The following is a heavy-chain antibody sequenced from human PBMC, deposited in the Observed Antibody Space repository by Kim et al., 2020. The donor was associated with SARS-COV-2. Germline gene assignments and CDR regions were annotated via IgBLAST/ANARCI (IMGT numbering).Heavy chain of an antibody. Sequence: GGSLRLSCEVSGMRLRSYGMDWVRQTPGKGLEWLAFISDDGSNEYYGDSVKGRFTISRDNSKNTLYLEMSSLEVEDTGVYFCARPKEICTGGCTTYALDVWGQGTTVTVS. CDR2: ISDDGSNE. CDR1: GMRLRSYG. D-gene: IGHD2-8*02. J-gene: IGHJ6*02. V-gene: IGHV3-30*12. CDR3: ARPKEICTGGCTTYALDV.